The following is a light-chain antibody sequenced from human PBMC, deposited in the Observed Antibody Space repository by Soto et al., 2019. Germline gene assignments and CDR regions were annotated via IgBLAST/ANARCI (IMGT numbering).Light chain of an antibody. J-gene: IGKJ1*01. V-gene: IGKV1-5*03. CDR3: QQYNVNPWT. CDR1: QSINSW. Sequence: DIPMTQSPSTLSASVGDRVTITCRASQSINSWLAWYQQKPGKAPNLLIYQASSLESGVPSRFSGSGSGTEFTLTISRLQPDDLSTYYCQQYNVNPWTFGQGTKVDI. CDR2: QAS.